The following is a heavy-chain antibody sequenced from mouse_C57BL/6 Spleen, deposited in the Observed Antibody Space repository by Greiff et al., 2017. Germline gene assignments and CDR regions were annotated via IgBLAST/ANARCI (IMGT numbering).Heavy chain of an antibody. Sequence: QVQLQQSGAELVKPGASVKLSCKASGYTFTSYWMHWVKQRPGQGLEWIGMIHPNSGSTNYNEKFKSKATLTVDKSSSTAYMQLSSLTSEDSAVYYCAREEEISRYFDYWGQGTTLTVSS. CDR3: AREEEISRYFDY. V-gene: IGHV1-64*01. CDR2: IHPNSGST. J-gene: IGHJ2*01. D-gene: IGHD3-3*01. CDR1: GYTFTSYW.